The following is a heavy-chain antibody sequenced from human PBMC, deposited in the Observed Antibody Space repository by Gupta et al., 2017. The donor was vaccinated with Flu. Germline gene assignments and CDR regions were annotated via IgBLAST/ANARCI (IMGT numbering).Heavy chain of an antibody. Sequence: YGIRWVRLGPGKGLERVAIIWYDGSNRYYADSVKGRFTISRDNSRNTVYLEMNNLRAEDTAVYYCERWNLRYCDDVGCHGAALDVWGQGKMVT. CDR3: ERWNLRYCDDVGCHGAALDV. CDR1: YG. D-gene: IGHD2-15*01. CDR2: IWYDGSNR. V-gene: IGHV3-33*01. J-gene: IGHJ3*01.